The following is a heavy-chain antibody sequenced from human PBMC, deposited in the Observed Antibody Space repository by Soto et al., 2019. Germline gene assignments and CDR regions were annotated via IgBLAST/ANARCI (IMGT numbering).Heavy chain of an antibody. CDR1: GFTFSSYA. CDR3: AKPYSSNWYDYFDY. Sequence: EVQLLESGGGLVQPGGSLRLSCAASGFTFSSYAMSWVRQAPGKGLEWVSAISGSGDSTYYADSVKGRFTISRDTSKNTLYLQMDSLRAEDTALYYCAKPYSSNWYDYFDYWGQGTLVTVS. CDR2: ISGSGDST. J-gene: IGHJ4*02. D-gene: IGHD6-13*01. V-gene: IGHV3-23*01.